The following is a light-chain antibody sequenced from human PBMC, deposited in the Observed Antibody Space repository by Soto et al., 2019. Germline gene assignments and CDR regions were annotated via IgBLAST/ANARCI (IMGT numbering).Light chain of an antibody. Sequence: EIVLTQSPGTLSLSPVEIATLSFRASQSVNIYLAWYQQKPGQAPRLLIYGVSNRATGIPDRFSGSGSGTDFILTISRLEPEDFALYYCGQFVSSPPRTFGQGTKVDIK. CDR2: GVS. CDR3: GQFVSSPPRT. J-gene: IGKJ1*01. CDR1: QSVNIY. V-gene: IGKV3-20*01.